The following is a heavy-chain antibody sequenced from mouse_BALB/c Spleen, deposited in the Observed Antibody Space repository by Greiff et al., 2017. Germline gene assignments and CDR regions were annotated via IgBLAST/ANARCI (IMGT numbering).Heavy chain of an antibody. CDR2: IYPGDGDT. CDR3: ARDDGPYAMDY. CDR1: GYAFSSYW. Sequence: QVQLKESGAELVRPGSSVKISCKASGYAFSSYWMNWVKQRPGQGLEWIGQIYPGDGDTNYNGKFKGKATLTADKSSSTAYMQLSSLTSEDSAVYFCARDDGPYAMDYGGQGTSVTVSS. J-gene: IGHJ4*01. D-gene: IGHD2-3*01. V-gene: IGHV1-80*01.